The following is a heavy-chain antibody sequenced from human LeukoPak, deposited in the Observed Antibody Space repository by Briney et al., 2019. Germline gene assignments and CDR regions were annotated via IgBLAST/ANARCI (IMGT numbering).Heavy chain of an antibody. CDR3: ARGPTNWFGELLGNWFDP. J-gene: IGHJ5*02. CDR1: GASINTYY. D-gene: IGHD3-10*01. V-gene: IGHV4-59*01. CDR2: IHNTGGS. Sequence: SETLSLTCTVSGASINTYYWNWIRQPPGKGLEWIGYIHNTGGSNSNPSLNSRVTLPLDTSRNQFSLRLTSVTAADTAVYYCARGPTNWFGELLGNWFDPWGQGVLVTVSS.